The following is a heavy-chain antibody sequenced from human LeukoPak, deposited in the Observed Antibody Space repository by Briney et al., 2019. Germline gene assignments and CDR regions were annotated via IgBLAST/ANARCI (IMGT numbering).Heavy chain of an antibody. CDR1: GYSISSGYY. Sequence: NASETLSLTCTVSGYSISSGYYWGWIRQPPGQGLEWIGSIYHSGSTYYNPSLKSRVTISVDTSKNQFSPKLSSVTAADTAVYYCARYGVAMDDAFDIWGQGTMVTVSS. V-gene: IGHV4-38-2*02. CDR3: ARYGVAMDDAFDI. CDR2: IYHSGST. J-gene: IGHJ3*02. D-gene: IGHD3-3*01.